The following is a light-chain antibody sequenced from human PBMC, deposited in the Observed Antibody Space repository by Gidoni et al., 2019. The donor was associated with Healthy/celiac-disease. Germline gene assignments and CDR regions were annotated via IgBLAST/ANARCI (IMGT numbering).Light chain of an antibody. CDR2: WAS. J-gene: IGKJ1*01. V-gene: IGKV4-1*01. CDR3: QQYYSTPWT. CDR1: QSVLSSSNNKNY. Sequence: DIVMTQSPDSLAVSLGERATINCKSSQSVLSSSNNKNYLAWYQQKSGQTPKLLIYWASTRESGVADRISGSGSGTDFTLTISSLQAEDVAVYYCQQYYSTPWTFGQGTKVEIK.